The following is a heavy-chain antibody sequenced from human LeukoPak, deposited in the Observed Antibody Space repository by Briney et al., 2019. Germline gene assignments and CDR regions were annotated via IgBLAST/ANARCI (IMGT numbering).Heavy chain of an antibody. CDR3: ARVPSNYGTIDY. Sequence: GASVKVSCKASGYTFTSYYMHWVRQAPGQGLEWMGIINPSGGSTSYAQKFQGRVTMTRDMSTSTVYMELSSLRSEDTAVYYCARVPSNYGTIDYWGQGTLVTVSS. J-gene: IGHJ4*02. CDR1: GYTFTSYY. V-gene: IGHV1-46*01. D-gene: IGHD1-7*01. CDR2: INPSGGST.